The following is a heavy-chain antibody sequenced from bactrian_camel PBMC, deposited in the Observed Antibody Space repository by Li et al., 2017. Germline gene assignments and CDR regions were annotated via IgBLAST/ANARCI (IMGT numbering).Heavy chain of an antibody. CDR3: AASGTYALSPLQESEYKF. V-gene: IGHV3S1*01. CDR2: MHIENGTP. CDR1: LYAYTTAC. D-gene: IGHD1*01. Sequence: QVQLVESGGGSVEAGKSLRLACVPHLYAYTTACMAWFRQAPGKEREGGAEMHIENGTPYYADSVKGRFTVSIENASKTLYLQMNSLKPEDTAMYYCAASGTYALSPLQESEYKFWGQGTQVTVS. J-gene: IGHJ4*01.